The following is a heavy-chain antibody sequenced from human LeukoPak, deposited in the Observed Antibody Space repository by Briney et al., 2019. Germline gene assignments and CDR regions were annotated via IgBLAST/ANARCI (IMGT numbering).Heavy chain of an antibody. V-gene: IGHV3-7*01. CDR3: ARAHYYYYYMDV. CDR2: IKQDGSEK. J-gene: IGHJ6*03. CDR1: GFTFSSYW. Sequence: PGGSLRPSCAASGFTFSSYWMSWVRQAPGKGLEWVANIKQDGSEKYYVDSVKGRFTISRDNAKNSLYLQMNSLRAEGTAVYYCARAHYYYYYMDVWGKGTTVTVSS.